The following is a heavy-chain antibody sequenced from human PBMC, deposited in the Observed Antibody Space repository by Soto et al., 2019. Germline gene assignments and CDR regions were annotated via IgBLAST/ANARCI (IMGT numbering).Heavy chain of an antibody. CDR2: TSSDGSIK. D-gene: IGHD1-26*01. Sequence: QVQLVESGGGVVQPGKSLRLSCAASGFAFNTYGMHWVRQAPGTGLEWVAVTSSDGSIKNYADSVKGRFTVSRDNSESSLFLQMNSLRLEDTAVYYCARKKPGRVWELPDYWGQGTQVTVSS. CDR1: GFAFNTYG. V-gene: IGHV3-30*03. J-gene: IGHJ4*02. CDR3: ARKKPGRVWELPDY.